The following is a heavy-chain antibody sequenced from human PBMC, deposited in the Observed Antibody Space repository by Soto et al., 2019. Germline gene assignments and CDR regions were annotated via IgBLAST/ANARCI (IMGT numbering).Heavy chain of an antibody. CDR3: ARGRDYCSSTSCYSYYYYGMDV. V-gene: IGHV4-61*01. CDR1: GGSVSSGSYY. CDR2: IYYSGST. J-gene: IGHJ6*02. Sequence: PSETLSLTCTVSGGSVSSGSYYWSWIRQPPGKGLEWIGYIYYSGSTNYNPSLKSRVTISVDTSKNQFSLKLSSVTAADTAVYYCARGRDYCSSTSCYSYYYYGMDVWGQGTKVTVSS. D-gene: IGHD2-2*01.